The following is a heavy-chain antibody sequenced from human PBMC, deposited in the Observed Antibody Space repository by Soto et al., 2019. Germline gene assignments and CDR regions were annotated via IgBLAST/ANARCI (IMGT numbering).Heavy chain of an antibody. CDR2: INPSGGST. V-gene: IGHV1-46*01. CDR3: ARDQDGSGSYYFNWFDP. J-gene: IGHJ5*02. D-gene: IGHD3-10*01. Sequence: ASVKVSCKASGYTFSSYYMHWVRQAPGQGLEWMGIINPSGGSTSYSQKFQGRVTMTRDTSTSTVYMELRSLRTEDTAVYYCARDQDGSGSYYFNWFDPWGQGTLVTV. CDR1: GYTFSSYY.